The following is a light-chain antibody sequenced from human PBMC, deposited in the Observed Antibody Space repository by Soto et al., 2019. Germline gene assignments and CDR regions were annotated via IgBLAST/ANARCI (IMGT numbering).Light chain of an antibody. Sequence: EIVMTQSPVSLPVTPGEPASISCRSSQSLLHSNGYKYLDWYLQKPGQSPQLLIYLGSNRASGVYDRFSGSGSGTDFTLKIRRVGAEDVGVYYCMQALQTPYTFGPGTKLEIK. V-gene: IGKV2-28*01. CDR2: LGS. J-gene: IGKJ2*01. CDR3: MQALQTPYT. CDR1: QSLLHSNGYKY.